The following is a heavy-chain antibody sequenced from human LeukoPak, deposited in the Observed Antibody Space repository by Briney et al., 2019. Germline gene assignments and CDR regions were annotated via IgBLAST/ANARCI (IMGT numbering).Heavy chain of an antibody. V-gene: IGHV3-33*01. CDR2: IWYDGSNK. CDR3: ARKGLELIPDYYYYGMDV. CDR1: GFTFSSYG. J-gene: IGHJ6*02. Sequence: GGSLRLSCAASGFTFSSYGMHWVRQAPGKGLEWVAVIWYDGSNKYYADSVKGRLTISRDNSKNTLYLQMNSLRAEDTAVYYCARKGLELIPDYYYYGMDVWGQGTSVTVSS. D-gene: IGHD1-7*01.